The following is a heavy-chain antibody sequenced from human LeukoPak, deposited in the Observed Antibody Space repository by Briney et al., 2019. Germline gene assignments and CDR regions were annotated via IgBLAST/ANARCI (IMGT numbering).Heavy chain of an antibody. D-gene: IGHD3-10*01. Sequence: GESLKISCKGSGYNFPSYWISWVRQLPGKGLEWMGRIDPSDSYTNYSPSFQGHVTISADKSISTAYLQWSSLKASDTAMYYCARRPYYGSGSYPYWRRGTLVTVSS. CDR2: IDPSDSYT. J-gene: IGHJ4*02. CDR3: ARRPYYGSGSYPY. V-gene: IGHV5-10-1*01. CDR1: GYNFPSYW.